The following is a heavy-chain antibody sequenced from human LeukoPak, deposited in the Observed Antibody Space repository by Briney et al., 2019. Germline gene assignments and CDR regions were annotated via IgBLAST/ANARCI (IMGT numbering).Heavy chain of an antibody. J-gene: IGHJ4*02. CDR2: ISSSSTTI. CDR3: ARGPFTHAHYFDY. V-gene: IGHV3-48*04. CDR1: GFTFSNYA. D-gene: IGHD2-2*01. Sequence: GGSLRLSCAASGFTFSNYAMNWVRQAPGKGLEWVSYISSSSTTIYYADSVKGHFTISRDNARNSLYLQMNSLRVEDTAVYYCARGPFTHAHYFDYWGQGTLAAVSS.